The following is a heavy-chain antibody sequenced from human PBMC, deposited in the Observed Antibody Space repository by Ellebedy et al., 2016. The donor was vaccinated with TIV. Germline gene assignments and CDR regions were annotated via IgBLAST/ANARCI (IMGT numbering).Heavy chain of an antibody. CDR2: IIPIFGTA. CDR1: GGTFSSYA. J-gene: IGHJ6*02. D-gene: IGHD5-18*01. V-gene: IGHV1-69*06. Sequence: SVKVSCXASGGTFSSYAIGWVRRAPGQGLEWMGGIIPIFGTANYAQKFQGRVTITADKSTSTAYMELSGLRSEDTAVYYCARGTAMATPYYYYYGMDVWGQGTTVTVSS. CDR3: ARGTAMATPYYYYYGMDV.